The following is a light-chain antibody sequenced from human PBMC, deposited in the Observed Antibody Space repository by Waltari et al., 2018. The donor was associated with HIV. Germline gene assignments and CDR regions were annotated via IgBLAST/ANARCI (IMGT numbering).Light chain of an antibody. Sequence: QSVLTQPPSASGTPGQTVTISCSGSTSNVETQWVYWYQQLPGTAPKLLIYRNYQRPSAVPDRFSSSKAGASASLIISGRRSEDEADYSCGVWDSTLKQWLFGGGTKLTVL. CDR2: RNY. V-gene: IGLV1-47*01. CDR3: GVWDSTLKQWL. J-gene: IGLJ3*02. CDR1: TSNVETQW.